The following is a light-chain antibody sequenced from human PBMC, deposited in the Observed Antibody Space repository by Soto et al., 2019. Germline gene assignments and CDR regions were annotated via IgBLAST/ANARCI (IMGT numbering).Light chain of an antibody. CDR3: QQSNNYPLT. J-gene: IGKJ1*01. CDR1: QYIHNY. V-gene: IGKV1-5*03. Sequence: DIQMTQSPSTLSASVGDRVTITCRASQYIHNYLAWYQQKPGEASKLLIYEAANLESGVPSRFSGSGTGTEFTLTISSLQPDDFATYYCQQSNNYPLTFGQGTRVEI. CDR2: EAA.